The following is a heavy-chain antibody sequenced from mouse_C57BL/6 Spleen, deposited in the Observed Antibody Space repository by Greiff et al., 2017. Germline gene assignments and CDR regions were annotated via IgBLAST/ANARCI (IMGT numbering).Heavy chain of an antibody. J-gene: IGHJ4*01. D-gene: IGHD2-2*01. Sequence: VQLQQSDAELVKPGASVKISCKASGYTFTDHTIHWMKQRPEQGLEWIGYIYPRDGSTKYNEKFKGKATLTADKSSSTAYMQLNSLTSEDSAVDFCARIYYGYDGYAMDYWGQGTSVTVSA. CDR3: ARIYYGYDGYAMDY. V-gene: IGHV1-78*01. CDR2: IYPRDGST. CDR1: GYTFTDHT.